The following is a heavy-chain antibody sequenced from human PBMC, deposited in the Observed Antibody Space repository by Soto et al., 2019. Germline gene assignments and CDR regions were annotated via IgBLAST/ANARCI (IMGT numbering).Heavy chain of an antibody. J-gene: IGHJ3*01. CDR3: ARDQLYYNDISGRPLNAFDV. CDR2: ISYDGSNK. CDR1: GFTFSNYA. V-gene: IGHV3-30*03. D-gene: IGHD3-22*01. Sequence: GGSLGLSCAASGFTFSNYAMHWVRQAPGKGLEWVAVISYDGSNKYYADSVKGRFTISRDNAKNSLYLQMNSLRAEDTAVYYCARDQLYYNDISGRPLNAFDVWGQGTMVTVSS.